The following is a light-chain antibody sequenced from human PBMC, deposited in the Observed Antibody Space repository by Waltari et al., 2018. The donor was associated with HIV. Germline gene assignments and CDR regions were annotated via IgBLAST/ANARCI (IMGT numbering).Light chain of an antibody. CDR3: QQYKSYPLT. CDR2: VAS. V-gene: IGKV1-16*01. J-gene: IGKJ4*01. Sequence: DIKMTQSTSSLSASVGDRVTMSCRASQTIHMYLNGYKQRPGKAPKLLIYVASSLQSGVPSRFSGSGSGTDFTLTISSLQAEDFASYYCQQYKSYPLTFGGGTKVEIK. CDR1: QTIHMY.